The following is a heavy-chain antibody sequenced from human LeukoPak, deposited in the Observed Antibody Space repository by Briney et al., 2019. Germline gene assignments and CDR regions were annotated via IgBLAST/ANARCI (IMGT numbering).Heavy chain of an antibody. Sequence: GESLKISCKGSGYSFTSYWIGWVRQMPGKGLEWMGIIYPGGSDTRYSPSFQGQVTISADKSISTAYLQWSSLKASDTAMYYCARFPYSSGWYWYYFDYWGQGTLVTVSS. CDR2: IYPGGSDT. CDR3: ARFPYSSGWYWYYFDY. V-gene: IGHV5-51*01. D-gene: IGHD6-19*01. J-gene: IGHJ4*02. CDR1: GYSFTSYW.